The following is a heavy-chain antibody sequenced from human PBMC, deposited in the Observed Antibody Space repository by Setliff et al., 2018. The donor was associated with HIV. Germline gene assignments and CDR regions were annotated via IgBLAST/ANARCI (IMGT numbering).Heavy chain of an antibody. D-gene: IGHD3-10*01. CDR3: ARNFGLSPPGKYYYYYGMDI. J-gene: IGHJ6*02. Sequence: GASVKVSCKASGYTFTTYNINWVRQAPGQGLEWMGRINPNSGGTNYAQKFQGRVTMTRDTSTSTAYMEVRSLRSDDTAVYYCARNFGLSPPGKYYYYYGMDIWGQGTTVTVSS. CDR1: GYTFTTYN. CDR2: INPNSGGT. V-gene: IGHV1-2*06.